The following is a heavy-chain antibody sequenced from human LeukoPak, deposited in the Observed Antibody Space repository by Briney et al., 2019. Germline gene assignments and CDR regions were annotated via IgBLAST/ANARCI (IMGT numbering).Heavy chain of an antibody. D-gene: IGHD2-15*01. V-gene: IGHV3-30-3*01. CDR3: AREGGDIVVPTAY. CDR1: GFNFSSYA. Sequence: GGSLRLSCVASGFNFSSYAMQWVRQTPGKGLEWLAVISYDGNTKYYADSVKGRFTISRDNSNNALYLQMNSLRVEDTAVYYCAREGGDIVVPTAYWGQGTLATVSS. J-gene: IGHJ4*02. CDR2: ISYDGNTK.